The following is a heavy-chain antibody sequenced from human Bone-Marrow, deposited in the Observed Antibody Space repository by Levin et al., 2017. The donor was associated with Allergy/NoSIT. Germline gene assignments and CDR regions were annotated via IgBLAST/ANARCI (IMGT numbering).Heavy chain of an antibody. D-gene: IGHD5-18*01. Sequence: GGSLRLSCAASGFPFSAYGMHWIRQGPGKGLEWVAFIYFDGSKTYYADSVEGRFTISRDNSKNTVYLQMDSLSGDDTAVYYCARGVDTTLVPSFDYWGQGAQVTVSS. CDR2: IYFDGSKT. CDR3: ARGVDTTLVPSFDY. V-gene: IGHV3-33*01. CDR1: GFPFSAYG. J-gene: IGHJ4*02.